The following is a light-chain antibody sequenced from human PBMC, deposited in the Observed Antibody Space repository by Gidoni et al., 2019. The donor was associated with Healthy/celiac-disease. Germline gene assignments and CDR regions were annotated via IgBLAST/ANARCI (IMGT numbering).Light chain of an antibody. CDR1: QSVSSY. J-gene: IGKJ1*01. CDR3: QQRSNWPRT. Sequence: EIVLTQSPATLSLSPGERATLSCRASQSVSSYLAWYQQKPGQAHRLLIYDASNRATGITARFSGSGSGKDFTLTISSLEHEDFAVYYCQQRSNWPRTFGQGTKVEIK. V-gene: IGKV3-11*01. CDR2: DAS.